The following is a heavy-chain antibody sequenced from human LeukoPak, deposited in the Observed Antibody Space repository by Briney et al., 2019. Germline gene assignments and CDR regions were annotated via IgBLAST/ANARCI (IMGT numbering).Heavy chain of an antibody. J-gene: IGHJ4*02. CDR2: ISGSGGST. V-gene: IGHV3-23*01. Sequence: GGSLRLSCAASGFTFSSYAMSWVRQAPGKGLEWVPAISGSGGSTYYADSVKGRFTISRDNSKNTLYLQMNSLRAEDTAVYYCAKDHDYGDLYYFDYWGQGTLVTVSS. CDR1: GFTFSSYA. D-gene: IGHD4-17*01. CDR3: AKDHDYGDLYYFDY.